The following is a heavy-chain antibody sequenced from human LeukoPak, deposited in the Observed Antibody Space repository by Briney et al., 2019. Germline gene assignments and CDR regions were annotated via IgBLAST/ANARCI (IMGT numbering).Heavy chain of an antibody. CDR2: INPNSGGT. J-gene: IGHJ6*02. CDR1: GYTFTGYY. Sequence: ASVKVSCKASGYTFTGYYMHWVRQAPGQGLEWMGWINPNSGGTNYAQKFQGRVTMTRDTSISTAYMELSSLRSEDTAVYYCATNTISAPRNYGMDVWGQGTTVTVSS. D-gene: IGHD1/OR15-1a*01. CDR3: ATNTISAPRNYGMDV. V-gene: IGHV1-2*02.